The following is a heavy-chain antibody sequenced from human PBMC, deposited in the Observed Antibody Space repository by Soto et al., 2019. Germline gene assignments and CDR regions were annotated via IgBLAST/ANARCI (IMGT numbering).Heavy chain of an antibody. CDR1: GGSFSGYY. CDR2: INHSGST. CDR3: ARDYYDSSVRPDIDY. Sequence: QVQLQQWGAGLLKPSETLSLTCAVYGGSFSGYYWSWIRQPPGKGLEWIGEINHSGSTNYNPSLKSRVNISVDTSKNQFSLKLSSVTTADTAVYYSARDYYDSSVRPDIDYWGQGTLVPVSS. D-gene: IGHD3-22*01. J-gene: IGHJ4*02. V-gene: IGHV4-34*01.